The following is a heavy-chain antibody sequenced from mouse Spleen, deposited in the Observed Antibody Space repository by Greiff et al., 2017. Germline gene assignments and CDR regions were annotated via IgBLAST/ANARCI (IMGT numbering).Heavy chain of an antibody. V-gene: IGHV1-64*01. Sequence: QVQLQQPGAELVKPGASVKLSCKASGYTFTSYWMHWVKQRPGQGLEWIGMIHPNSGSTNYNEKFKSKATLTVDKSSSTAYMQLSSLTSEDSAVYYCARRYYSNYYYAMDYWGQGTSVTVSS. CDR3: ARRYYSNYYYAMDY. CDR2: IHPNSGST. J-gene: IGHJ4*01. D-gene: IGHD2-5*01. CDR1: GYTFTSYW.